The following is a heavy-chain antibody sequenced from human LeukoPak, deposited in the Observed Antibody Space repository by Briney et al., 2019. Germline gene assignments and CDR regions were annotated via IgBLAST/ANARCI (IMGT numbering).Heavy chain of an antibody. CDR1: GYTFTNYC. J-gene: IGHJ4*02. CDR2: INPKSGGT. CDR3: VPSANYYYFDY. Sequence: ASVKVSCKASGYTFTNYCMHWVRQAPGLGFEWMGWINPKSGGTSYPQKFQGRLTMTRDTSISTAYMELSRLRSDDTAVYYCVPSANYYYFDYWGQGTLVTVSS. V-gene: IGHV1-2*02. D-gene: IGHD4/OR15-4a*01.